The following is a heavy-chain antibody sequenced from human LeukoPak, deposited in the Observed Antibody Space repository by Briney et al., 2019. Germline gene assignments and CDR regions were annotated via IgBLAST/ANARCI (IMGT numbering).Heavy chain of an antibody. J-gene: IGHJ4*02. V-gene: IGHV4-61*01. CDR1: GGSVSSGSYY. CDR2: IYYSGST. CDR3: ARESGDIVVVPAVYFDY. Sequence: PSETLSLTCTVSGGSVSSGSYYWSWIRQPPGKGLEWIGYIYYSGSTNYNPSLKSRVTISVDTSKNQFSLKLSSVTAADTAVYYSARESGDIVVVPAVYFDYWGQGTLVTVSS. D-gene: IGHD2-2*01.